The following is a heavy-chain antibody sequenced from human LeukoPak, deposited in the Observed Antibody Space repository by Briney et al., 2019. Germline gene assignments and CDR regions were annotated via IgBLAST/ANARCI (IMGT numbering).Heavy chain of an antibody. D-gene: IGHD6-19*01. J-gene: IGHJ4*02. CDR2: ISWNSGSI. CDR3: AKDGEYSSGWYYFDY. Sequence: GGSLRLSCAASGFTYDDYAMHWVRQAPGKGLEWVSGISWNSGSIGYADSVKGRFTISRDNAKNSLYLQMNSLRAEDTALYYCAKDGEYSSGWYYFDYWGQGTLVTVSS. CDR1: GFTYDDYA. V-gene: IGHV3-9*01.